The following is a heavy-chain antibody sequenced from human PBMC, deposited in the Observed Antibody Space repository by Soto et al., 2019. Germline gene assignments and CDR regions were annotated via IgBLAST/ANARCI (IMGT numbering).Heavy chain of an antibody. Sequence: GASVKVSCKASGGTCSSYAISWVLQAPGQGLEWMGGIIPIFGTANYAQKFQGRVTITADESTSTAYMELSSLRSEDTAVYYCARIIHDYANYYYYGMDVWGQGTTVTVSS. D-gene: IGHD4-17*01. V-gene: IGHV1-69*13. CDR1: GGTCSSYA. CDR3: ARIIHDYANYYYYGMDV. J-gene: IGHJ6*02. CDR2: IIPIFGTA.